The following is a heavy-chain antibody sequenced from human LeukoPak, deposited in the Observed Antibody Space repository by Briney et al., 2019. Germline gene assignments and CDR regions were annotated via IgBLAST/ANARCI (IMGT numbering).Heavy chain of an antibody. CDR2: IYYSGST. Sequence: SETLSLTCTVSGDSISSYYWNWIRQPPGKGLEWIGYIYYSGSTKYNASLKSRVTISLDTSNNQFSLKLRSMTAVDTAVYYCARSYSSGPFDLWGQGTLVIASS. V-gene: IGHV4-59*01. D-gene: IGHD6-19*01. CDR1: GDSISSYY. J-gene: IGHJ4*02. CDR3: ARSYSSGPFDL.